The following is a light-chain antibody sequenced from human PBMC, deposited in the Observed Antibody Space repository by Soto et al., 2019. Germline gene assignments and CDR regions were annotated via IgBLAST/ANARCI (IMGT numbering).Light chain of an antibody. Sequence: QSVLTQPPSVSGAPGQRVTISCTGSSSNIGAGYDVHWYQQLPGTAPKLLIYGNSNRPSGVPDRFSGSKSGTSASLAITGLQCEDEADYDCQAYDGRLGGVVFGGGTKLTVL. CDR2: GNS. CDR3: QAYDGRLGGVV. J-gene: IGLJ2*01. V-gene: IGLV1-40*01. CDR1: SSNIGAGYD.